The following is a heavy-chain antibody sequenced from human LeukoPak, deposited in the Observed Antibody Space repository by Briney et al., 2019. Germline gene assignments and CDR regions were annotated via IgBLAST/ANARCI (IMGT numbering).Heavy chain of an antibody. CDR1: GFTFSSYS. CDR3: ARGLDSSGYPPFDY. J-gene: IGHJ4*02. D-gene: IGHD3-22*01. CDR2: IGSSSSYI. V-gene: IGHV3-21*01. Sequence: AGGSLRLSCAASGFTFSSYSMNWVRQAPGKGLEWVSSIGSSSSYIYYADSVKGRFTISRDNAKNSLYLQMNSLRAEDTAVYYCARGLDSSGYPPFDYWGQGTLVTVSS.